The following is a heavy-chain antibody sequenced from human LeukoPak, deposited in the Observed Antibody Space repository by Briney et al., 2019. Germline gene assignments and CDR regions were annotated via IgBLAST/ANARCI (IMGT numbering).Heavy chain of an antibody. Sequence: SETLSLTCAVYGGSFSGYSWTWIRHPPGKGLEWIGEINRSGTTNYNPSLKSRVTISVDTSENQFSLKLTSVTAADTAVYYCARGESYYYASGSSLPLGYWGQGTLVTVSS. CDR3: ARGESYYYASGSSLPLGY. J-gene: IGHJ4*02. CDR1: GGSFSGYS. V-gene: IGHV4-34*01. D-gene: IGHD3-10*01. CDR2: INRSGTT.